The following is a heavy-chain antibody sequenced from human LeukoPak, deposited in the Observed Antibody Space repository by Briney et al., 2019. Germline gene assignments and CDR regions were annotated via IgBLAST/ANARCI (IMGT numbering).Heavy chain of an antibody. CDR2: IGGSGGST. J-gene: IGHJ4*02. D-gene: IGHD2/OR15-2a*01. V-gene: IGHV3-23*01. CDR1: GFTFSSYA. Sequence: GGSLRLSCAASGFTFSSYAMSWVRQAPGKGLEWVSVIGGSGGSTYYADSVKGRFTISRDNSKNTLYLQMNSLRAEDTAVYYCAKDQRDGNSFDYWGQGTLVTVSS. CDR3: AKDQRDGNSFDY.